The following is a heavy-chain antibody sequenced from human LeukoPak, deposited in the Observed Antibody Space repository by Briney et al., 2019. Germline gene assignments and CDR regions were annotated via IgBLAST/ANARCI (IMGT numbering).Heavy chain of an antibody. V-gene: IGHV5-51*01. CDR3: ARGYYDFWSGYYPPEPYYYMDV. CDR1: GYSFTSYW. D-gene: IGHD3-3*01. Sequence: GESLKISCKGSGYSFTSYWIGWVRQMPGKGLEWMGIIYPGDSDTRYSPSFQGQVTISADKSISTAYLQWSSLKASDTAMYYCARGYYDFWSGYYPPEPYYYMDVWGKGTTVTVSS. CDR2: IYPGDSDT. J-gene: IGHJ6*03.